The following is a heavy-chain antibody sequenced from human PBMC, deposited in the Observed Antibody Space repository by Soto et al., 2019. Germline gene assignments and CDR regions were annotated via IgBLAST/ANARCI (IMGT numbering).Heavy chain of an antibody. CDR2: TYRSGSA. Sequence: PSETLSLTCTVSGGSISSGGYSWTWIRQSPGKGLEWIGYTYRSGSAYYNPSLKSRVTISVDRSKNQFSLNLTSVTAADTAVYYCARDYYGMDVWGQGTTVTVSS. J-gene: IGHJ6*02. CDR3: ARDYYGMDV. V-gene: IGHV4-30-2*06. CDR1: GGSISSGGYS.